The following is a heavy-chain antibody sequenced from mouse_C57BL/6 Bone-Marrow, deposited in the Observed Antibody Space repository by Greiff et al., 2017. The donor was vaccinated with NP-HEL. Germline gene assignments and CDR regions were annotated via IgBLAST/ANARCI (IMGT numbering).Heavy chain of an antibody. J-gene: IGHJ4*01. D-gene: IGHD1-1*01. CDR2: IHPNSGST. CDR1: GYTFTSYW. V-gene: IGHV1-64*01. Sequence: QVQLQQPGAELVKPGASVKLSCKASGYTFTSYWMPWVKQRPGQGLEWIGMIHPNSGSTNYNEKFKSKATLTVDKSSSTAYMQLSSLTSEDSAVYYCARVLLLRSHYAMDYWGQGTSVTVSS. CDR3: ARVLLLRSHYAMDY.